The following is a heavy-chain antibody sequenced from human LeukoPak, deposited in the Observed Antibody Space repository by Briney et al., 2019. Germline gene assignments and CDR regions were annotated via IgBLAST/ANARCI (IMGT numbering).Heavy chain of an antibody. CDR3: ATHPPRYCTGGSCSDY. Sequence: PSETLSLTCTVSGGSISSFYWSWIRQPAGKGLEWIGYFHYSGSTNYNPSLKSRVTISVDTSKNQIFLKLSSVTAADTAVYYCATHPPRYCTGGSCSDYWGQGTLVTVSS. V-gene: IGHV4-59*01. D-gene: IGHD2-15*01. CDR2: FHYSGST. CDR1: GGSISSFY. J-gene: IGHJ4*02.